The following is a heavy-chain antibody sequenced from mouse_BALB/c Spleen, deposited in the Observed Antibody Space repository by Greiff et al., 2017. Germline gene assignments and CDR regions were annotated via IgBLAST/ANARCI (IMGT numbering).Heavy chain of an antibody. V-gene: IGHV5-17*02. CDR2: ISSGSSTI. Sequence: VVESGGGLVQPGGSRKLSCAASGFTFSSFGMHWVRQAPEKGLEWVAYISSGSSTIYYADTVKGRFTISRDNPKNTLFLQMTSLRSEDTAMYYCARWRVYAMDYWGQGTSVTVSS. J-gene: IGHJ4*01. CDR3: ARWRVYAMDY. CDR1: GFTFSSFG.